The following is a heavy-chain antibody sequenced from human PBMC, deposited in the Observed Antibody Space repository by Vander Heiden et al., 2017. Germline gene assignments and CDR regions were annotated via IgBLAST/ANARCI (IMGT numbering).Heavy chain of an antibody. D-gene: IGHD3-16*01. CDR3: ARLDPHSKSYTFYGMEV. V-gene: IGHV5-10-1*03. J-gene: IGHJ6*02. CDR1: GSSFTIHW. Sequence: EVQLVQSGTEVKKPGESLRISCKASGSSFTIHWIGWVRQLAGKGREWVGRIDPGDSYTNYSPSFEGHVTISTDNSINTAYLQWSSLKASDTAMYYCARLDPHSKSYTFYGMEVWGQGTTVTVSS. CDR2: IDPGDSYT.